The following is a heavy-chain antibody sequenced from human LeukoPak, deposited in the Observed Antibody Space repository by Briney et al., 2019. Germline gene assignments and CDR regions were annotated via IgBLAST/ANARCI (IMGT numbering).Heavy chain of an antibody. J-gene: IGHJ4*02. V-gene: IGHV4-38-2*02. CDR2: IYHSGST. Sequence: PSETLSLTCTVSGYSISSGYYWGWIRQPPGKGLEGIGSIYHSGSTYYNPSLKRRVTISVDTSKNHFSLKLSSVTAADTAVYYCARLYSSSWFEGFDYWGQGTLVTVSS. CDR1: GYSISSGYY. D-gene: IGHD6-13*01. CDR3: ARLYSSSWFEGFDY.